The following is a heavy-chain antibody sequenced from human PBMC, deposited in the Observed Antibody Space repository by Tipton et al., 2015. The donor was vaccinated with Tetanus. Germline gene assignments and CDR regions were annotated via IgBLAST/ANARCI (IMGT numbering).Heavy chain of an antibody. Sequence: QVQLVQSGAEVKKPGASVKVSCKASGYTFTSYGISWVRQAPGQGLEWMGWISAYNGNTKYAQKPQGRVTMTTDTSTGPAYMGLRSLRSADPAVYYCARGIAAAPPLMYNWFDPWGQGTLVTVSS. D-gene: IGHD6-13*01. CDR3: ARGIAAAPPLMYNWFDP. J-gene: IGHJ5*02. CDR1: GYTFTSYG. CDR2: ISAYNGNT. V-gene: IGHV1-18*01.